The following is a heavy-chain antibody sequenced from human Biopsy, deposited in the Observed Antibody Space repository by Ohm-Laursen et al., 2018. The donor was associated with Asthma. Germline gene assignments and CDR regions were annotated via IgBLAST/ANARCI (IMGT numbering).Heavy chain of an antibody. V-gene: IGHV3-48*03. CDR1: GFSFNSYG. CDR2: ISSRGSNL. D-gene: IGHD6-13*01. CDR3: ARGYSTSWYFGY. J-gene: IGHJ4*02. Sequence: SLRLSCAASGFSFNSYGMHWIRQAPGKGLEWVACISSRGSNLYYADSVKGRFTISRDNPKKSVYLQLDSLRVEDTAVYYCARGYSTSWYFGYWGQGTVVTVSS.